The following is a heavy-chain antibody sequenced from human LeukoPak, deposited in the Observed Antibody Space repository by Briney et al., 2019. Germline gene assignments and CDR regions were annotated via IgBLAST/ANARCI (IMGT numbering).Heavy chain of an antibody. D-gene: IGHD6-6*01. J-gene: IGHJ6*03. CDR1: GDSITNYY. Sequence: SETLSLTCTVSGDSITNYYLSWIRQPPGKGLEWIGYAYYSGNTNYNPSLKSRVTISVDTSKNQFSLKLGSVTAADTAVYYCARVREGSSSRYYYYSYMDVWGKGTTVTVSS. CDR2: AYYSGNT. CDR3: ARVREGSSSRYYYYSYMDV. V-gene: IGHV4-59*01.